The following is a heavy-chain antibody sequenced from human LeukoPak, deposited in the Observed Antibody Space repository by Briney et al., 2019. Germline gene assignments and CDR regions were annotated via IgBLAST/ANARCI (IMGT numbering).Heavy chain of an antibody. CDR2: IYYSGST. CDR3: ARGAMATTPFFDY. V-gene: IGHV4-59*01. D-gene: IGHD5-24*01. J-gene: IGHJ4*02. CDR1: GGSISSYY. Sequence: PSETLSLTCTVSGGSISSYYWSWIRQPPGKGLEWIGYIYYSGSTNYNPSLKSRVTISVDTSKNQLSLKLTSLTAADTAVYYCARGAMATTPFFDYWGQGTLVTVSS.